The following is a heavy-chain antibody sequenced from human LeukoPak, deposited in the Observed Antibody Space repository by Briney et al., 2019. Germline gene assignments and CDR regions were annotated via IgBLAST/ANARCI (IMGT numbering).Heavy chain of an antibody. Sequence: SPTLSLTFAISGDSVSINSAAWNWVRQSPWRGLEWLGSTYYRAKWYNDYAVSLESRITITPDTSKIPSSLPLNSVPPDDTAVYYCAREAYDSGSYYIPYYSSGMDVWGQGTTVTVSS. V-gene: IGHV6-1*01. J-gene: IGHJ6*02. D-gene: IGHD3-10*01. CDR1: GDSVSINSAA. CDR2: TYYRAKWYN. CDR3: AREAYDSGSYYIPYYSSGMDV.